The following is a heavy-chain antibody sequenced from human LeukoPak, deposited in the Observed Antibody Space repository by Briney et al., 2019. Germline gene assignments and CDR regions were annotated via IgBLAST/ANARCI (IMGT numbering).Heavy chain of an antibody. V-gene: IGHV3-30*02. CDR1: GFTFSSYG. D-gene: IGHD3-10*01. CDR2: IRYDGSNK. CDR3: AKDHGRITMVRGANETVT. J-gene: IGHJ5*02. Sequence: GGSLRLSCAASGFTFSSYGMHWVRQAPGKGLEWVAFIRYDGSNKYYADSVKGRFTISRDNSKNTLYLQMNSLRAEDTAVYCCAKDHGRITMVRGANETVTWGQGTLVTVSS.